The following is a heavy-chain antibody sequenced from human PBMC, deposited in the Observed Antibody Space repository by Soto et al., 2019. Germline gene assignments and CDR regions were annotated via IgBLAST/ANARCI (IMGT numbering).Heavy chain of an antibody. D-gene: IGHD6-19*01. CDR3: AKEDEYSSGWFGYAFDI. Sequence: PGGSLRLSCAASGLSFSSYGMHWVRQAPGKGLEWVAVISYDGSNKYYADSVKGRFTISRDNSKNTLYLQMNSLRAEDTAVYYCAKEDEYSSGWFGYAFDIWGQGTMVTVPS. V-gene: IGHV3-30*18. J-gene: IGHJ3*02. CDR2: ISYDGSNK. CDR1: GLSFSSYG.